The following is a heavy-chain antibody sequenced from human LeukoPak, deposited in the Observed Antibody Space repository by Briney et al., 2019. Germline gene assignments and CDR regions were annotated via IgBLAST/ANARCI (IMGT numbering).Heavy chain of an antibody. CDR3: ASRQQLAYYFDY. CDR2: ISSSSSYI. CDR1: GFTFSIYS. J-gene: IGHJ4*02. V-gene: IGHV3-21*01. D-gene: IGHD6-13*01. Sequence: GGSLRLSCAASGFTFSIYSMNWVRQAPGKGLEWVSSISSSSSYIYYADSVKGRFTISRDNAKNELYLQMNSLRAEDTAVYYCASRQQLAYYFDYWGQGTLVTVSS.